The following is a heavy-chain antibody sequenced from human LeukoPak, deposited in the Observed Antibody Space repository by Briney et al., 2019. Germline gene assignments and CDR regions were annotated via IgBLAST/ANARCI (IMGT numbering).Heavy chain of an antibody. D-gene: IGHD3-16*01. J-gene: IGHJ4*02. V-gene: IGHV3-23*01. CDR2: ISGTGSDT. Sequence: GGSLRLSCAGSGFTFSRYAMSWVRQAPGKGLEWVSVISGTGSDTYYADSVKGRFTISRDNSKNTLYLQMNSLRAEDTAVYYCAKELVRGSWGLALEYWGQGTLVTLS. CDR3: AKELVRGSWGLALEY. CDR1: GFTFSRYA.